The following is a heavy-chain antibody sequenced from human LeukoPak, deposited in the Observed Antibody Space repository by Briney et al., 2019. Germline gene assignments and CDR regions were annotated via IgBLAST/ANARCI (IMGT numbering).Heavy chain of an antibody. CDR2: IYHSGST. D-gene: IGHD3-16*01. J-gene: IGHJ4*02. CDR1: GYSISSGYY. CDR3: ARVNDYVWGSNFDY. Sequence: SETLSLTCAVSGYSISSGYYWGWIRQPPGMGLEWIGSIYHSGSTYYNPSLKSRVTISVDTSKNQFSLKLSSVTAADTAVYYCARVNDYVWGSNFDYWGQGTLVTVSS. V-gene: IGHV4-38-2*01.